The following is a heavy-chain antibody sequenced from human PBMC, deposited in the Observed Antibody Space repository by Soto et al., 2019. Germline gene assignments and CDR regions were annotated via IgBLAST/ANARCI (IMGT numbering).Heavy chain of an antibody. V-gene: IGHV1-18*01. CDR1: GYTFTSYG. Sequence: ASVKVSCKASGYTFTSYGISWVRQAPGQGLEWMGWISAYNGNTNYAQKLQGRVTMTTDTSTSTAYMELRSLRSDDTAVYYCARDFREWLVSGPLYYFDYWGQGTLVTVSS. CDR3: ARDFREWLVSGPLYYFDY. D-gene: IGHD6-19*01. CDR2: ISAYNGNT. J-gene: IGHJ4*02.